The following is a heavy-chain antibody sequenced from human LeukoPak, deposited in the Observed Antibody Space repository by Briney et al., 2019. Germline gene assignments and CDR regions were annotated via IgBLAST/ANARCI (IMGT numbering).Heavy chain of an antibody. J-gene: IGHJ6*02. CDR3: ARDITMVRGRYYYYGMDV. Sequence: PGGSLRLSCAASRFTFSSYAMHWVRQAPGKGLEWVAVISLDGSNKYYADSVKGRFTISRDNSKNTLYLQMNSLRAEDTAVYYCARDITMVRGRYYYYGMDVWGQGTTVTVSS. V-gene: IGHV3-30*04. CDR1: RFTFSSYA. D-gene: IGHD3-10*01. CDR2: ISLDGSNK.